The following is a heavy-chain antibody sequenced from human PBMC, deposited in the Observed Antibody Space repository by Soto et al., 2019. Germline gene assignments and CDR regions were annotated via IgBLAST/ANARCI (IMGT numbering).Heavy chain of an antibody. D-gene: IGHD1-26*01. CDR2: IVPLFATP. CDR1: GGNFRSYG. Sequence: QVQLLQSGPEVRRPGSSVKLSCKTSGGNFRSYGINWVRQAPGQGLEWMGEIVPLFATPTYAQKFQGRLTVTADDSTNTVYMDLATLRSEDTALYYCARVAVRGELFAAFDFWGRGALITVSS. J-gene: IGHJ4*02. V-gene: IGHV1-69*01. CDR3: ARVAVRGELFAAFDF.